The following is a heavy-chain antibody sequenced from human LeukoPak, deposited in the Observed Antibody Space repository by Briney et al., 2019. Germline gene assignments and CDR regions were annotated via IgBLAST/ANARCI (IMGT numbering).Heavy chain of an antibody. CDR3: AREGAAAEDVNWFDP. V-gene: IGHV1-46*01. J-gene: IGHJ5*02. CDR2: INPSGGST. Sequence: GASVNVSCKASGYTFTSYYMHWVRQAPGQGLEWMGIINPSGGSTSYAQKFQGRVTMTRDTSISTAYMELSSLRSDGTAIYYCAREGAAAEDVNWFDPWGQGTLVTVSS. D-gene: IGHD6-25*01. CDR1: GYTFTSYY.